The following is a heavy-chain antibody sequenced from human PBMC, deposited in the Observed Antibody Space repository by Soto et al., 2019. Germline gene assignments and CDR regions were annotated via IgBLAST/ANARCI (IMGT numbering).Heavy chain of an antibody. CDR2: IYPGDSDT. V-gene: IGHV5-51*01. CDR1: GYTFTDYL. CDR3: ARNISNFRYYCYAMEI. J-gene: IGHJ6*01. Sequence: GESLKISCKGSGYTFTDYLIGWVRQLPGKGLEWMVIIYPGDSDTRYSPYFQGHVTITVDKSTNTAYLQWNTLRASDTAMYYCARNISNFRYYCYAMEIWGQGTSVTVSS. D-gene: IGHD4-4*01.